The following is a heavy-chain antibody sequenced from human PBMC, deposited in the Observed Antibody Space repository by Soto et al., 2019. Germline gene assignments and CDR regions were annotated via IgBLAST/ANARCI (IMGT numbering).Heavy chain of an antibody. CDR3: TAQFYFDASGYSFDL. J-gene: IGHJ4*02. V-gene: IGHV3-15*01. Sequence: PGGSLRLSCAASGFTFNNAWMGWVRQAPGQGLEWVGHMKSKSEGETTDYAAPVKGRFTISRDDSKNTVYLQMNSLTTEETAVYYCTAQFYFDASGYSFDLWGQGTLVTVSS. CDR1: GFTFNNAW. CDR2: MKSKSEGETT. D-gene: IGHD3-22*01.